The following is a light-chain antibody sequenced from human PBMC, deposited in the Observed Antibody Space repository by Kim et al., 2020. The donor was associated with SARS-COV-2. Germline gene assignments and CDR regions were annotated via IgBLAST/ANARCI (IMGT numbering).Light chain of an antibody. CDR2: DDN. J-gene: IGLJ3*02. CDR3: VTWDSSLSAGV. CDR1: SSNIGDNY. V-gene: IGLV1-51*01. Sequence: QSVLTQPPSVSASPGQRVTISCSGSSSNIGDNYVSWYQRLPGRAPKLLIYDDNKQSPEAPDRISGSKSGTSASLDITGLQTGDEADYYCVTWDSSLSAGVFGGGTQLTVL.